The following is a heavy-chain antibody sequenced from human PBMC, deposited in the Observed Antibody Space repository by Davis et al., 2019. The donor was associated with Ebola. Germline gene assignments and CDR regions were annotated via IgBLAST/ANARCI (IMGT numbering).Heavy chain of an antibody. CDR3: ATDSSSSGGFDY. CDR2: IYYSGST. CDR1: GGSISSSSYY. D-gene: IGHD6-6*01. Sequence: PSETLSLTCTVSGGSISSSSYYWGWIRQPPGKGLEWIGSIYYSGSTYYNPSLKSRVTISVDTSKNQFSLKLSSVTAADTAVYYCATDSSSSGGFDYWGQGTLVTVSS. V-gene: IGHV4-39*01. J-gene: IGHJ4*02.